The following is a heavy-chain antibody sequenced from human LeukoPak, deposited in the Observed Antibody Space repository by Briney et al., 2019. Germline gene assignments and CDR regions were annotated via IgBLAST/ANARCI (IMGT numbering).Heavy chain of an antibody. CDR2: ITTTFYT. CDR1: GFTFSSYS. Sequence: GGSLRLSCAASGFTFSSYSFNWVRQVPGRGLEWVSSITTTFYTYYTDSVKGRFTISRDNAKNSLYLQMISLRAEDTAVYYCARVRANWYEDYWDQGTLVTVSS. D-gene: IGHD6-13*01. V-gene: IGHV3-21*01. J-gene: IGHJ4*02. CDR3: ARVRANWYEDY.